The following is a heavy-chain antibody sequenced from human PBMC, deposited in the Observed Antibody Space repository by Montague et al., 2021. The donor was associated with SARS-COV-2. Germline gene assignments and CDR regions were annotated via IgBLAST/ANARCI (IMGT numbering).Heavy chain of an antibody. J-gene: IGHJ6*02. Sequence: SETLSLTCTVSGGSISSYYWSWIRQPPGKRLEWIGYIYYSGSTNYNPSLKSRVTISVDTSKNQFSLKLSSVTAADTAVYYCARHPIGSFPRYGMDVWGQGTTVTVSS. CDR1: GGSISSYY. D-gene: IGHD2-15*01. V-gene: IGHV4-59*08. CDR3: ARHPIGSFPRYGMDV. CDR2: IYYSGST.